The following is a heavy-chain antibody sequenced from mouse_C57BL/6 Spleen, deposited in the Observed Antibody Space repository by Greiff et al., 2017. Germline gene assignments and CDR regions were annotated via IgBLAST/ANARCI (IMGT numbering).Heavy chain of an antibody. Sequence: QVQLKQPGAELVLPGASVKLSCKASGYTFTSYWMHWVKQRPGQGLEWIGELDPSDSYTNYNQKFKGQSTLTVDKSSSTAYMQLSSLTSEDSAVYYCARSPWSYYAMDYWGQGTSVTVSS. D-gene: IGHD1-1*02. J-gene: IGHJ4*01. CDR1: GYTFTSYW. V-gene: IGHV1-69*01. CDR2: LDPSDSYT. CDR3: ARSPWSYYAMDY.